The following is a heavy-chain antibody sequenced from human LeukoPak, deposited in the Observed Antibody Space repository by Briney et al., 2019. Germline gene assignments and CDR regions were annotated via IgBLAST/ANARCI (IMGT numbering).Heavy chain of an antibody. V-gene: IGHV3-30*18. D-gene: IGHD6-6*01. CDR3: AKEIARARPYTVDY. Sequence: PGRSLRLSCAASGFTFSSYGMHWVRQAPGKGLEWVAVISYDGSNKYYADSVKGRFTISRDNSKNTLYLQMNSLRAEDTAVYYCAKEIARARPYTVDYWGQGTLVTVSS. J-gene: IGHJ4*02. CDR2: ISYDGSNK. CDR1: GFTFSSYG.